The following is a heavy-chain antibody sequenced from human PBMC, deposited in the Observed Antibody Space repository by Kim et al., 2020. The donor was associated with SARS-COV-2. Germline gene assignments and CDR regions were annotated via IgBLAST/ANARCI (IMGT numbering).Heavy chain of an antibody. V-gene: IGHV4-59*01. J-gene: IGHJ3*02. Sequence: SETLSLTCTVSGGSISSYYWSWIRRPPGKGLEWIGYIYYSGSTNYNPSLKSRVTISVDTSKNQFSLKLSSVTAADTAVYYCARGQDYTIFGVVIRPDAFDIWGQGTMVTVSS. CDR1: GGSISSYY. CDR3: ARGQDYTIFGVVIRPDAFDI. D-gene: IGHD3-3*01. CDR2: IYYSGST.